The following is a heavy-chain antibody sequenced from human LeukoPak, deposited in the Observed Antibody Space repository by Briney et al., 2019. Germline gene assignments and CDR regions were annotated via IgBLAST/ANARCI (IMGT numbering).Heavy chain of an antibody. CDR2: IIPIFGTA. D-gene: IGHD3-3*01. J-gene: IGHJ6*03. V-gene: IGHV1-69*13. CDR3: ARPRSLGYYDFWSGYWSSNTGSRSYYYYYMDV. Sequence: ASVKVSCKASGGTFSSYAISWVRQAPGQGLEWMGGIIPIFGTANYAQKFQCRVTITADESTSTAYMELSSLRSEDTAVYYCARPRSLGYYDFWSGYWSSNTGSRSYYYYYMDVWAREPWSPSP. CDR1: GGTFSSYA.